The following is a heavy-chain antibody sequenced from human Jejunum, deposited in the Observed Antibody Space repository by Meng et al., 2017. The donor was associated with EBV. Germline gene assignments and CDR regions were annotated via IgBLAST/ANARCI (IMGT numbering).Heavy chain of an antibody. Sequence: QGKVQGSGPRLEKPSGTLSLTCVVSGGSISDNDWWSWVRQPPGKGLEWLGEIYHGGGTNYNPSLESRVTISVDKSKNQFSLKLNSVTVADTAVYYCVGNGYYALEYWGPGSLVTVSS. V-gene: IGHV4-4*02. J-gene: IGHJ4*02. CDR1: GGSISDNDW. D-gene: IGHD3-22*01. CDR3: VGNGYYALEY. CDR2: IYHGGGT.